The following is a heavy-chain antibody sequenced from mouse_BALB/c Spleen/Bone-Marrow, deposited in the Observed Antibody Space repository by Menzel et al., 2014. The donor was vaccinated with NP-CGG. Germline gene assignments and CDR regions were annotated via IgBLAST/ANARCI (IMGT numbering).Heavy chain of an antibody. Sequence: EVKLVESGGGLVQPGGSRKLSGAASGFTFSSFGMHWVRQAPEKGLEWVAYISSGSSTIFYADTVKGRFTVSRDNPKNTLFLQMTSLRSEDTAMYFCTRGGNWDDFDSWGQGTTLTVSS. D-gene: IGHD4-1*01. CDR2: ISSGSSTI. V-gene: IGHV5-17*02. CDR1: GFTFSSFG. J-gene: IGHJ2*01. CDR3: TRGGNWDDFDS.